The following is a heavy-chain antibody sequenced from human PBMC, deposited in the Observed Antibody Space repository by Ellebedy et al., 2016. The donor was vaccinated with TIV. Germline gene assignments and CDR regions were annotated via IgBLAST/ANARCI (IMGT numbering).Heavy chain of an antibody. V-gene: IGHV4-4*07. CDR1: GVSITNYY. CDR2: YYISGST. J-gene: IGHJ5*01. CDR3: AREGVYCNSGSCYGDNWFDS. D-gene: IGHD2-15*01. Sequence: SQTLSLTCGVSGVSITNYYWSWIRQSAGGRLEWIGRYYISGSTSYNPSVERRVTVSVDTAKNQVFLRLTSVTTADTAMSFCAREGVYCNSGSCYGDNWFDSWGQGTLVIVSS.